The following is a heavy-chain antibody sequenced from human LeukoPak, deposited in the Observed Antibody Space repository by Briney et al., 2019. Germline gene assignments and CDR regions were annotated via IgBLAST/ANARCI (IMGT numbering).Heavy chain of an antibody. CDR1: GGSISSYY. D-gene: IGHD6-19*01. CDR2: IYYSGST. CDR3: ARSPLAVAGQSGLYYYYYYTDV. V-gene: IGHV4-59*01. J-gene: IGHJ6*03. Sequence: SETLSLTCTVSGGSISSYYWSWIRQPPGKGLEWIGYIYYSGSTNYNPSLKSRVTISVDTSKNQFSLKLSSVTAADTAVYYCARSPLAVAGQSGLYYYYYYTDVWGKGTTVTVSS.